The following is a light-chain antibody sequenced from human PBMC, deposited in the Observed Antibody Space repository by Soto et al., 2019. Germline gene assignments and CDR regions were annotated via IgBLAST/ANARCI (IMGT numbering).Light chain of an antibody. Sequence: DIQMTQSPSTLSASVGDRVTITCRASQSISSWLAWYQQKPGKAPKLLINKASSLESGVPSRFSGSGSGTDFTLTISSLQPDDFASYYCQQYNNYPITFGPGTKVDIK. J-gene: IGKJ3*01. CDR3: QQYNNYPIT. V-gene: IGKV1-5*03. CDR1: QSISSW. CDR2: KAS.